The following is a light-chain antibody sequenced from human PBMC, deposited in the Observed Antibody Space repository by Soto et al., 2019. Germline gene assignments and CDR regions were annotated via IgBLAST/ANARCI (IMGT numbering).Light chain of an antibody. Sequence: QAVLTQPPSASGTPGQRVTISWSGSSSNIGGNIVNWYQQLPGTAPKLLIFGNDQRPSWVPDRFSGSKSGTSASLAISGLQSEDEANYYCAAWDDSLNGVVFGGGTKVTVL. V-gene: IGLV1-44*01. J-gene: IGLJ2*01. CDR2: GND. CDR1: SSNIGGNI. CDR3: AAWDDSLNGVV.